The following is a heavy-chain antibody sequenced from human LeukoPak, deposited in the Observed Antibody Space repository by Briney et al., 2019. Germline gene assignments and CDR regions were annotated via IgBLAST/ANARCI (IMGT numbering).Heavy chain of an antibody. J-gene: IGHJ4*02. V-gene: IGHV4-38-2*02. D-gene: IGHD3-22*01. CDR3: ARGDYYDSSGYYSLNY. Sequence: PSETLSLTCTVSGYSISSGYYWGWIRQPPGKGLEWIGEIYHSGSTYYNPSLKSRVTISVDTSKNQFSLKLSSVTAADTAVYYCARGDYYDSSGYYSLNYWGQGTLVTVSS. CDR2: IYHSGST. CDR1: GYSISSGYY.